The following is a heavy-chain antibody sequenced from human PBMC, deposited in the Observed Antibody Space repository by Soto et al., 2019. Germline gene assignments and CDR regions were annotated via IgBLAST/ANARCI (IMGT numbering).Heavy chain of an antibody. J-gene: IGHJ6*02. Sequence: GXSVKVSCKASGYTFTCSYLHWVRQAPGQGLEWMGWINPNSGGANSVQKFQGRVTMTRDTSISTAYMELSRLTSDDTAVYYCARWGELHYYYYGLDVWGHGPTVTVSS. CDR2: INPNSGGA. CDR1: GYTFTCSY. CDR3: ARWGELHYYYYGLDV. V-gene: IGHV1-2*02. D-gene: IGHD1-26*01.